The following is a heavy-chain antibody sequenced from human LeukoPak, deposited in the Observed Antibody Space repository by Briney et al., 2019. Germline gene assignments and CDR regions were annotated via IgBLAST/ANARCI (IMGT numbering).Heavy chain of an antibody. J-gene: IGHJ4*02. CDR3: STEDKYCSGANCGKY. Sequence: ASVKVSCKTSGYTFTNYYVHWVRQAPGQGLEWMGYIVPDSGGADYDQKFQGSVTMTRDKSISTVYMELSSLRSGDTAVYYCSTEDKYCSGANCGKYWGQGTLVTVSS. CDR2: IVPDSGGA. D-gene: IGHD2-15*01. V-gene: IGHV1-2*02. CDR1: GYTFTNYY.